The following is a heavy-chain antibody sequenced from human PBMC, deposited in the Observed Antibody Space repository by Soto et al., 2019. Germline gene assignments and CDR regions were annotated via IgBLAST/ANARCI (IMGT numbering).Heavy chain of an antibody. Sequence: SVKVSCKASGFTFTSSAVQWVRQARGQRLEWIGWIVVGSGNTNYAQKFQERVTITRDMSTSTAYMELSSLRSEDTAVYYCAAAGNEYYDFWSGYGNWGQGTLVTVSS. CDR2: IVVGSGNT. CDR1: GFTFTSSA. D-gene: IGHD3-3*01. V-gene: IGHV1-58*01. J-gene: IGHJ4*02. CDR3: AAAGNEYYDFWSGYGN.